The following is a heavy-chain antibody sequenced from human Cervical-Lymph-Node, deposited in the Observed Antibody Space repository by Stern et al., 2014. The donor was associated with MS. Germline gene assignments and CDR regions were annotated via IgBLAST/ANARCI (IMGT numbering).Heavy chain of an antibody. D-gene: IGHD6-13*01. CDR2: IYPGHSDT. Sequence: VQLVESGAVVRKPGDSLRISCTGSGYGFSDYWIGWVRQMPGKGLEWIGLIYPGHSDTTYSPSFEGQVPMSADKSVAPASLQWSSLKASDTAIYFCARQIEGIPGLWGQGTLVTVSS. CDR1: GYGFSDYW. V-gene: IGHV5-51*01. CDR3: ARQIEGIPGL. J-gene: IGHJ4*02.